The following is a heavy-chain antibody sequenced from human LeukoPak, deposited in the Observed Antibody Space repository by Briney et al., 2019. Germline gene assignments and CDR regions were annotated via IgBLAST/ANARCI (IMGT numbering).Heavy chain of an antibody. CDR2: IYSGGST. V-gene: IGHV3-53*01. J-gene: IGHJ5*02. Sequence: PGGSLRLSCAASGFTVSSNYMSWVRQAPGKGLEWVSVIYSGGSTYYADSVKGRFTISRDNSKNTLYLQMNSLRAEDTAVYYCARGQGDSSGYYYVAWGQGTLVTVSS. CDR3: ARGQGDSSGYYYVA. D-gene: IGHD3-22*01. CDR1: GFTVSSNY.